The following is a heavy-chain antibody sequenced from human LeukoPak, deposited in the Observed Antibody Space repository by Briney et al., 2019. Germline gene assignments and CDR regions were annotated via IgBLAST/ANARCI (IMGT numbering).Heavy chain of an antibody. J-gene: IGHJ6*02. CDR3: AREADTAMAPHYYYYYGMDV. CDR2: INPNSGGT. D-gene: IGHD5-18*01. CDR1: GYTFTGYY. Sequence: GASVKVSCKASGYTFTGYYMHWVRQAPGQGLEWMGWINPNSGGTNYAQKFQGRVTMTRDTSISTAYMELSRLRSDDTAVYYCAREADTAMAPHYYYYYGMDVWGQGTTVTVSS. V-gene: IGHV1-2*02.